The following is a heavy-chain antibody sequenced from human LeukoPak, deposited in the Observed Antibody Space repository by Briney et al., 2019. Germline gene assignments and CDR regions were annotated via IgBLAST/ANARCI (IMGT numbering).Heavy chain of an antibody. J-gene: IGHJ4*02. Sequence: SETLSLTCTVSGGSVSSGSYYWSWIRQPPGKGLEWIGYIYYSGGTNYNPSLKSRVTISVDTSKNQFSLKLSSVTAADTAVYYCARAYSEYYYVGYFDYWGQGTLVTVSS. CDR1: GGSVSSGSYY. D-gene: IGHD3-10*02. V-gene: IGHV4-61*01. CDR2: IYYSGGT. CDR3: ARAYSEYYYVGYFDY.